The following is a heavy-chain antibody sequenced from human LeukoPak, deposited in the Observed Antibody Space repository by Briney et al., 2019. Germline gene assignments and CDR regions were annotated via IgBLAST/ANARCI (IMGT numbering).Heavy chain of an antibody. CDR2: ISYDGSNK. V-gene: IGHV3-30*18. J-gene: IGHJ4*02. CDR1: GFTFSSYG. CDR3: AKDQTDARGLPRGGGTAMVNYFDY. Sequence: PGGSLRLSCAASGFTFSSYGMHWVRQAPGKGLERVAVISYDGSNKYYADSVKGRFTISRDNSKNTLYLQMNSLRAEDTAVYYCAKDQTDARGLPRGGGTAMVNYFDYWGQGTLVTVSS. D-gene: IGHD5-18*01.